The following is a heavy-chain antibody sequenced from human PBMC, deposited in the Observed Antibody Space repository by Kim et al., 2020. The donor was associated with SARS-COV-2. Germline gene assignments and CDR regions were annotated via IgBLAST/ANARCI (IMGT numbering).Heavy chain of an antibody. CDR3: ARDPLTTVTSVIFQH. Sequence: GGSLRLSCAASGFTFSDYYMSWIRQAPGKGLEWVSYISSRGNTIFYADSVKDRFTISRDNAKNSLYPQMNSLRAEDTAFYYCARDPLTTVTSVIFQHWGQGTLVTVSS. V-gene: IGHV3-11*01. CDR2: ISSRGNTI. J-gene: IGHJ1*01. D-gene: IGHD4-17*01. CDR1: GFTFSDYY.